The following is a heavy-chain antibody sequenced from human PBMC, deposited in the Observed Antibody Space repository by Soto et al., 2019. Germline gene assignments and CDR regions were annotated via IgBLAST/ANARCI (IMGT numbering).Heavy chain of an antibody. CDR1: GNTFTGYY. Sequence: ASVKVSCKASGNTFTGYYMHWVRQAPGQGLEWMGWINPNSGGTNYAQKFQGRVTMTRDTSISTAYMELSRLRSDDTAVYYCAVYYGIIAGYPVPFCYSYAMDVWGQGTTVTVSS. CDR3: AVYYGIIAGYPVPFCYSYAMDV. CDR2: INPNSGGT. D-gene: IGHD3-9*01. J-gene: IGHJ6*02. V-gene: IGHV1-2*02.